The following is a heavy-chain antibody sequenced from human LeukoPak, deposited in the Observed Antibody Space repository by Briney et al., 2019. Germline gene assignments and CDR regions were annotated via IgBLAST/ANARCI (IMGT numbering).Heavy chain of an antibody. CDR2: ISAYNGNT. CDR3: ARSPFQYDLWSVWDPFFGY. Sequence: GASVKVSCKASGYTFTSYGISWVRQAPGQGLKWMGWISAYNGNTKYAQKLQGRVTMTTDTSTSTAYMELRSLRSDDTAVYYCARSPFQYDLWSVWDPFFGYWGQGTLVTVSS. V-gene: IGHV1-18*01. D-gene: IGHD3-3*01. CDR1: GYTFTSYG. J-gene: IGHJ4*02.